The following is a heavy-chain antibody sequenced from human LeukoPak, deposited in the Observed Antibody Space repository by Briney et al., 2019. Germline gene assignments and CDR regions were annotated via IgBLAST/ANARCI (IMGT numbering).Heavy chain of an antibody. D-gene: IGHD3-10*01. CDR2: ISSSSSYI. CDR1: GFTFSSYS. V-gene: IGHV3-21*01. Sequence: PGGSLRLSCAASGFTFSSYSMNWVRQAPGKGLEWVSSISSSSSYIYYADSVKGRFTISRDNAKNSLYLQMNSLRAEDTAVYYCYVSGSYLREVDAFDIWGQGTMVTVSS. J-gene: IGHJ3*02. CDR3: YVSGSYLREVDAFDI.